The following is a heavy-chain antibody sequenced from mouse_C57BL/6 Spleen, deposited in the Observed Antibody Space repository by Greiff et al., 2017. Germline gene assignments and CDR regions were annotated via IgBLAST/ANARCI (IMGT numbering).Heavy chain of an antibody. CDR1: GYTFTSYW. D-gene: IGHD1-1*01. J-gene: IGHJ1*03. CDR2: IYPCNSDT. V-gene: IGHV1-5*01. Sequence: VQLQQSGTVLARPGASVKMSCKTSGYTFTSYWMHWVKQRPGQGLEWIGAIYPCNSDTSYNQKFKGKAKLTAVTSASTAYMELSSLTNEDSAVYDCTRTVVAKDWYFDVWGTGTTVTVSS. CDR3: TRTVVAKDWYFDV.